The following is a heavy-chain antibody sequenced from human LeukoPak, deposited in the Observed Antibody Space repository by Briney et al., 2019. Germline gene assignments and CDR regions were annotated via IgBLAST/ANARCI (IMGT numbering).Heavy chain of an antibody. J-gene: IGHJ6*02. Sequence: SLKVSCKASGGTFSSYAISWVRQAPGQGLEWMGRIIPILGIANYAQKFQGRVTITADKPTSTAYMELSSLRSEDTAVYYCARDPSTVTHYVMDVWGQGTTVTVCS. CDR2: IIPILGIA. V-gene: IGHV1-69*04. CDR1: GGTFSSYA. D-gene: IGHD4-17*01. CDR3: ARDPSTVTHYVMDV.